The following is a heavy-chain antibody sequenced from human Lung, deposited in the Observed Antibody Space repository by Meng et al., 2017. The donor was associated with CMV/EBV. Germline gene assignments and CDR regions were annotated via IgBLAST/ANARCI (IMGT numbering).Heavy chain of an antibody. CDR1: GGSIGSGGYY. Sequence: VQRQDAVPGRCKPSQAPALTVTVAGGSIGSGGYYWSWIRQHPGKGLEWIGYIYYTGSTFYNPSLKSRVTISVDTSKNQFSLKLIPATAADTAVYYCAREAGRDGYATPKFDYWGQGTLVTVSS. J-gene: IGHJ4*02. V-gene: IGHV4-31*03. CDR2: IYYTGST. D-gene: IGHD5-24*01. CDR3: AREAGRDGYATPKFDY.